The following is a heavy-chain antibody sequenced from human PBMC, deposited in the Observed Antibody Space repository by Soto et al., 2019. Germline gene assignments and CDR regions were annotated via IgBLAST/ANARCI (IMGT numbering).Heavy chain of an antibody. CDR1: GFTFSSYG. Sequence: QVQLVESGGGVVQPGRSLRLSCAASGFTFSSYGMHWVRRAPGKGLEWVAVIWYDGSKKYYADSVKGRFTISRDNSKNTLYLQMNSLRAEDTAVYYCASEYCSGGRCYYYGMDVWGQGTTVTVSS. CDR2: IWYDGSKK. CDR3: ASEYCSGGRCYYYGMDV. V-gene: IGHV3-33*01. D-gene: IGHD2-15*01. J-gene: IGHJ6*02.